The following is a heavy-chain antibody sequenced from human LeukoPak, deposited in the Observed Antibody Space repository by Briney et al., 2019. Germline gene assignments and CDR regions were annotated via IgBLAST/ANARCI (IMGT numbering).Heavy chain of an antibody. CDR2: ISYSGST. Sequence: SETLSLTCTVSGGSISSHYWNWTRQPPGKGLEWIGCISYSGSTNYNPSLKSRVTMSLDTSKNHFSLKLTSVTAADTAVYYCARLLGYCSGGSCYPRWFAPWGQGTLVTVSS. V-gene: IGHV4-59*08. J-gene: IGHJ5*02. D-gene: IGHD2-15*01. CDR1: GGSISSHY. CDR3: ARLLGYCSGGSCYPRWFAP.